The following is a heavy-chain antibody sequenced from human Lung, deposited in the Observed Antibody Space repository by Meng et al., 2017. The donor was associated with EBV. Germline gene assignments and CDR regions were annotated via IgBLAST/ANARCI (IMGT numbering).Heavy chain of an antibody. Sequence: QVQLGGSGGGLVKPGGSLRLSCGASGCTFSDYEMNWFRQAPGKGLEWVSFVSSSGNTIYYADSVKGRFTISRDNAENSLYLQMNSLRADDTAVYYCARGIVVVIAYDAFDIWGQGTMVTVSS. CDR3: ARGIVVVIAYDAFDI. CDR1: GCTFSDYE. V-gene: IGHV3-11*01. CDR2: VSSSGNTI. J-gene: IGHJ3*02. D-gene: IGHD2-21*01.